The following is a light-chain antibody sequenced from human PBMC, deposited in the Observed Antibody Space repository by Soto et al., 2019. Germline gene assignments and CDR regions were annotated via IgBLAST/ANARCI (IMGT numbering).Light chain of an antibody. V-gene: IGKV3D-15*01. Sequence: EIVMTQSPATLSVSPGERATLSCRASQSVGNSHVAWYQQRRGLPPRLLIYGASNRATGIPDRFSASGSATEFTLTISSLLSEDFAVYYCQQYNDWPRTFGQGTKVDIK. CDR2: GAS. J-gene: IGKJ1*01. CDR1: QSVGNS. CDR3: QQYNDWPRT.